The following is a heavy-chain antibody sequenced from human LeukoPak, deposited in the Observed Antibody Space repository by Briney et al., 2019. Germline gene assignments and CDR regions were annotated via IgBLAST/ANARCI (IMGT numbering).Heavy chain of an antibody. CDR3: ATFDQLFAGPYYYDSSGSD. J-gene: IGHJ4*02. D-gene: IGHD3-22*01. V-gene: IGHV1-69*06. Sequence: ASVKVSCKASEGTFSNSAIGWVRQAPGQGLERMGGIIPILGTSTYAQRFQGRVTITADKSTSTAHMQLSSLRSEDTAVYYCATFDQLFAGPYYYDSSGSDWGQGTLATVSS. CDR2: IIPILGTS. CDR1: EGTFSNSA.